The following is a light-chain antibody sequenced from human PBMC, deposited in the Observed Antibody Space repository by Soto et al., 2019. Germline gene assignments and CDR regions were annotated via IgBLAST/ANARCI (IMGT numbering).Light chain of an antibody. CDR2: DAS. CDR3: QQYNSYGYT. V-gene: IGKV1-5*01. J-gene: IGKJ2*01. CDR1: QSISVW. Sequence: DIQLTQSPSTLSSSVGDRVSITCRASQSISVWLAWYQQKPGKAPHLLIYDASSLKSGVPSRFSGSGSGTEFTLTISSLQPDDFATYYCQQYNSYGYTFGQGTKVESK.